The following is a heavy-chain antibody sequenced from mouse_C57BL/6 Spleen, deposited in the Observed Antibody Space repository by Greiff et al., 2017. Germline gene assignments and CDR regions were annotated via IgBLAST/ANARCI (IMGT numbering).Heavy chain of an antibody. CDR1: GYAFSSYW. D-gene: IGHD1-1*01. Sequence: VQLQQSRAELVKPGASVKISCKASGYAFSSYWMNWVKQRPGKGLEWIGQIYPGDGDTNYNGKFKGKAQLTADKSSSTAYKQLSSPPSEDSAVYFGARSPLYYGSNYYAMDYWGQGTSVTVSS. CDR2: IYPGDGDT. CDR3: ARSPLYYGSNYYAMDY. J-gene: IGHJ4*01. V-gene: IGHV1-80*01.